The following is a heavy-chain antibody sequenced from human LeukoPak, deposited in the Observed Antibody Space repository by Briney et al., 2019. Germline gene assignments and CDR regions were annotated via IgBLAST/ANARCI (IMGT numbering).Heavy chain of an antibody. V-gene: IGHV3-74*01. CDR2: INSDGSST. J-gene: IGHJ4*02. CDR1: GFTFSTYW. Sequence: PGGSLRLSCAASGFTFSTYWMHWVRQAPGKGLVWVSRINSDGSSTIYADSVKGRFTISRDNSENTLYLQMNSLRAEDTAVYYCAKEAFIAASGPLDYWGQGTLVTVSS. D-gene: IGHD6-13*01. CDR3: AKEAFIAASGPLDY.